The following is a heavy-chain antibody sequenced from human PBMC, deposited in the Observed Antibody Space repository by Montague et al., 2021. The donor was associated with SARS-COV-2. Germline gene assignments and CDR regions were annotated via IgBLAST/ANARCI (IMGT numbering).Heavy chain of an antibody. D-gene: IGHD3-22*01. J-gene: IGHJ4*02. CDR3: ARGHLSVSMIVVVFTSASYYFDY. CDR2: IKQSGST. CDR1: GGSFGDDH. V-gene: IGHV4-34*01. Sequence: SETLSLTCGVYGGSFGDDHWSWIRQPPGKGLEWIGDIKQSGSTNYNPSLKSRVTISVDTSRNQFSPKLTSVTAADTAVYFCARGHLSVSMIVVVFTSASYYFDYWGQGALVTVSS.